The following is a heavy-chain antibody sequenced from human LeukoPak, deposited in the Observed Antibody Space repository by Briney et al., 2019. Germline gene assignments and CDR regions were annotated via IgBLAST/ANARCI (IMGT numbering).Heavy chain of an antibody. CDR2: ISDSGKT. J-gene: IGHJ3*02. D-gene: IGHD2-15*01. CDR3: ARDKLVVDNVFDR. Sequence: SETLSLTRTVSGGSISGPYFWRWIRQHPGKALEWIGYISDSGKTYYNPSLRSRVTISVETSKNQLSLRLHSVTAADTAIYYCARDKLVVDNVFDRWGQGTMVTVSS. V-gene: IGHV4-31*03. CDR1: GGSISGPYF.